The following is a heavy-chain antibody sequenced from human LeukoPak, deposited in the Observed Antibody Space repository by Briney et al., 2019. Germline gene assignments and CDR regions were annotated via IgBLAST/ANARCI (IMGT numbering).Heavy chain of an antibody. CDR1: GGSVRRETYY. J-gene: IGHJ6*02. Sequence: SETLSLTCTVSGGSVRRETYYWSWIRQPPGKGLEWIGYIYYSGSTNYNPSLKSRVTISVDTSKNQFSLKLSSVTAADTAVYYCARDGTGYIVATPGYGMDVWGQGTTVTVSS. CDR3: ARDGTGYIVATPGYGMDV. D-gene: IGHD5-12*01. V-gene: IGHV4-61*01. CDR2: IYYSGST.